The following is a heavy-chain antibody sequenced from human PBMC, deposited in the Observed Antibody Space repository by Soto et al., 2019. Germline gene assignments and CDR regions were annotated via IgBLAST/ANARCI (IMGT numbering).Heavy chain of an antibody. J-gene: IGHJ5*02. Sequence: QVQLQQWGAGLLKPSETLSLTCAVYGGSFSGYYWSWIRQPPGKGLEWIGEINHSGSTNYNPSLKSRVTISVDTSKNQFSLKLSSVTAADTAVYYCARRALGLRFLEWATWFDPWGQGTLVTVSS. CDR3: ARRALGLRFLEWATWFDP. V-gene: IGHV4-34*01. CDR2: INHSGST. D-gene: IGHD3-3*01. CDR1: GGSFSGYY.